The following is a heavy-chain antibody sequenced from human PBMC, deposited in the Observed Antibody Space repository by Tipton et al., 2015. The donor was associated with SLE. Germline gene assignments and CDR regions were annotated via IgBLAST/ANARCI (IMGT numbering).Heavy chain of an antibody. J-gene: IGHJ6*02. CDR3: ARLGISGRHGPLRMPYFYYAMDV. D-gene: IGHD6-25*01. V-gene: IGHV1-18*01. Sequence: QSGAEVKKPGASVKVSCKASGYTFSSYGVSWVRQAPGQGLEWMGWISAYNGDTNYAQKLQGRVTMTTDTSTSTAYMELRSLRSDDTAVYYCARLGISGRHGPLRMPYFYYAMDVWGQGTLVTVSS. CDR1: GYTFSSYG. CDR2: ISAYNGDT.